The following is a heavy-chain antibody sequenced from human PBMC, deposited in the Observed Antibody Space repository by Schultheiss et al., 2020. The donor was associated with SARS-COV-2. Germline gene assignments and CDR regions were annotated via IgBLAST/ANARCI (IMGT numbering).Heavy chain of an antibody. V-gene: IGHV3-23*01. D-gene: IGHD2-21*01. Sequence: GGSLRLSCAASGFTFSSYSMNWVRQAPGKGLEWVSAISGSGGSTYYADSVKGRFTISRDNSKNTLYLQMNSLRAEDTAVYYCARDGGDSDWFDPWGQGTLVTVSS. CDR2: ISGSGGST. CDR3: ARDGGDSDWFDP. CDR1: GFTFSSYS. J-gene: IGHJ5*02.